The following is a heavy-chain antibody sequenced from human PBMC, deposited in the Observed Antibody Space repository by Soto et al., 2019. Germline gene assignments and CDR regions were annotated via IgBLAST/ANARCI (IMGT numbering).Heavy chain of an antibody. D-gene: IGHD6-19*01. V-gene: IGHV3-11*01. CDR2: ISSSGSTI. Sequence: GGSLRLSCAASGFTFSDYYMSWIRQAPGKGLEWVSYISSSGSTIYYADSVKGRFTISRVNAKNSLYLQMNSLRAEDTAVYYCASPLAVAGSTYNSGDLDYWGQGTLVTVSS. CDR1: GFTFSDYY. J-gene: IGHJ4*02. CDR3: ASPLAVAGSTYNSGDLDY.